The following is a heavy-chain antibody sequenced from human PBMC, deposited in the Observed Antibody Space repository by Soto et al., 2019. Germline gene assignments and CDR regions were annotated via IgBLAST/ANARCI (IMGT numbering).Heavy chain of an antibody. V-gene: IGHV4-31*03. CDR1: GGSISSGGYY. Sequence: QVQLQESGPGLVKPSQTLSLTCTVSGGSISSGGYYWSWIRQHPGKGLEWIGYIYYSGSTYYNPSLERRVTISVDTSKNQFSLKLSSVTAADTAVYYCARSYDSSGYYVLRAFDIWGQGTMVTVSS. D-gene: IGHD3-22*01. CDR3: ARSYDSSGYYVLRAFDI. CDR2: IYYSGST. J-gene: IGHJ3*02.